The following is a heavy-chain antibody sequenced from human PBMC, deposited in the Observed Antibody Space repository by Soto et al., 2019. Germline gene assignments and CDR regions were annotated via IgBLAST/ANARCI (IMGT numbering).Heavy chain of an antibody. Sequence: PSETLSLTCTVSGASISSSTYHWGWIRQPPGKGLEWVASILYTGSTYYNPSLQNRVAISMDTSKNQFSLKLSSVAAADTAVYYCARHLGPTGPNYWGQGSLVTVSS. V-gene: IGHV4-39*01. D-gene: IGHD1-26*01. J-gene: IGHJ4*02. CDR2: ILYTGST. CDR3: ARHLGPTGPNY. CDR1: GASISSSTYH.